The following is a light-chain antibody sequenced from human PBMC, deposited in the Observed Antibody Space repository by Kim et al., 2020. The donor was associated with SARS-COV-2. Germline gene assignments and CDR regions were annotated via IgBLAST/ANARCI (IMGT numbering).Light chain of an antibody. CDR3: AAWDDSLNGWV. Sequence: GPGVTASCSGRGSSIGSNTVNGYQQIPGTAPQVVIYNNNQRPSGVPDRFSGSKSGTSASLAISGLQSEDEADYYCAAWDDSLNGWVFGGGTKLTVL. J-gene: IGLJ3*02. V-gene: IGLV1-44*01. CDR1: GSSIGSNT. CDR2: NNN.